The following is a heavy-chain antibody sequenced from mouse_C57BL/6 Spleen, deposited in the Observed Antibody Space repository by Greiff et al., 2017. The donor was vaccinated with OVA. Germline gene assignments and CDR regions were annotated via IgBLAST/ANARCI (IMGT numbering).Heavy chain of an antibody. CDR1: GFNIKDYY. CDR3: AFYYDYYWFAY. CDR2: IDPEDGET. D-gene: IGHD2-4*01. Sequence: VQLQQSGAELVKPGASVKLSCTASGFNIKDYYMHWVKQRTEQGLEWIGRIDPEDGETKYAPKFQGKATITADTSSNTAYLQISSLTSDDTSFYYCAFYYDYYWFAYWGQGTLVTVSA. V-gene: IGHV14-2*01. J-gene: IGHJ3*01.